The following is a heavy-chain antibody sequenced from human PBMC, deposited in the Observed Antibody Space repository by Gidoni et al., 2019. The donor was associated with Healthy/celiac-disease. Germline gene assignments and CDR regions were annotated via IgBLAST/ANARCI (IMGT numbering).Heavy chain of an antibody. V-gene: IGHV4-59*01. Sequence: QVQLQESGPGLVKPSEPLSLTRPVSGGSISSYYWSWIRQPPGKGLEWIGYIYYSGSTNYSPSLKSRVTISVDTSTNQFSLKLSSVTAADTAVYYCARGGYDPLADWGQGTLVTVSS. CDR2: IYYSGST. J-gene: IGHJ4*02. CDR1: GGSISSYY. D-gene: IGHD2-2*01. CDR3: ARGGYDPLAD.